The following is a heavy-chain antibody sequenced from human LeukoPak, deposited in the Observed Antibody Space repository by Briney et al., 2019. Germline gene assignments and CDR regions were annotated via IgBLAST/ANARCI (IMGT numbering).Heavy chain of an antibody. CDR1: GFTFSSHS. Sequence: PGGSLRLSCAASGFTFSSHSMNWVRQAPGKGLEWVSCISKTSNTRDYADSVKGRFTISRDNAKNSLYLQMNSLRDEDTAVYYCARDRGYSNYYDYWGQGTLVTVSS. V-gene: IGHV3-48*02. J-gene: IGHJ4*02. CDR3: ARDRGYSNYYDY. D-gene: IGHD4-11*01. CDR2: ISKTSNTR.